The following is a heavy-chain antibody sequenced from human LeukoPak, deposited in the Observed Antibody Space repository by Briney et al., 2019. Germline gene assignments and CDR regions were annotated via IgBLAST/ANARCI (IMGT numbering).Heavy chain of an antibody. CDR2: IWFDGSNI. D-gene: IGHD4-17*01. V-gene: IGHV3-33*01. CDR1: GFTFRNYG. Sequence: PGRSLRLSCVASGFTFRNYGMHWVRQAPGKGLEWVAIIWFDGSNIYYADSVKGRFTISRDNSKNTLFLQMNSLRAEDTAVYFCAREHGDYSFDYLGQGTLVTVSS. J-gene: IGHJ4*02. CDR3: AREHGDYSFDY.